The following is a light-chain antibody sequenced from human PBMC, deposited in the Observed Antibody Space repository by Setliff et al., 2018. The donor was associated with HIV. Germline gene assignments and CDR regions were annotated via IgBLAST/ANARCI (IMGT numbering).Light chain of an antibody. CDR1: SSDIGRYNL. CDR2: EVS. Sequence: QSVLTQPASVSGSPGQSITISCTGTSSDIGRYNLVSWYQQHPGKAPKLMIYEVSNRPSGVSNRFSGSKSGNTASLTISGLQAEDEADYYCSSYTSSSTLFGTGTKVTVL. V-gene: IGLV2-14*02. CDR3: SSYTSSSTL. J-gene: IGLJ1*01.